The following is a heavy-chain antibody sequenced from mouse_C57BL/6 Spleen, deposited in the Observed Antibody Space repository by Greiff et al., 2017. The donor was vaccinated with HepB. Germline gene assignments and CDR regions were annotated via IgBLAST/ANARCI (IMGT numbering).Heavy chain of an antibody. D-gene: IGHD4-1*02. J-gene: IGHJ4*01. CDR3: ARYNWGYYAMDY. V-gene: IGHV1-61*01. Sequence: QVQLQQPGAELVRPGSSVKLSCKASGYTFTSYWMDWVKQRPGQGLEWIGNIYPSDSETHYNQKFKDKATLTVDKSSSTAYMQLSSLTSEDSAVYYCARYNWGYYAMDYWGQGTSVTVSS. CDR2: IYPSDSET. CDR1: GYTFTSYW.